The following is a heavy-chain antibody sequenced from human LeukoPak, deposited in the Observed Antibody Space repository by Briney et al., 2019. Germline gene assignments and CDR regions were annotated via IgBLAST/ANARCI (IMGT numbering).Heavy chain of an antibody. J-gene: IGHJ5*02. CDR3: ARDKVDSSGWAEYNWFDP. Sequence: SETLSLTCTVSGGSVSSSLYYWGWIRQPPGKGLEWIGSIHYRGSTYYNPSLKSRVTISVDTSKNQFSLKLSSVTAADTAVYYCARDKVDSSGWAEYNWFDPWGQGTLSPSPQ. V-gene: IGHV4-39*07. CDR1: GGSVSSSLYY. CDR2: IHYRGST. D-gene: IGHD6-19*01.